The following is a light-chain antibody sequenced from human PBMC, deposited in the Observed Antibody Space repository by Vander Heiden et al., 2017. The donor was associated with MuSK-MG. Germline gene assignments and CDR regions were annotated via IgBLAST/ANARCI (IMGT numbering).Light chain of an antibody. CDR1: QSISSY. CDR3: QQSYSNPPVT. CDR2: AAS. J-gene: IGKJ5*01. V-gene: IGKV1-39*01. Sequence: DTQMTQSPSSLSASVGDRVTITCRASQSISSYLNWYQQKPGKAPKLLIYAASSLQSGVPSRFSGSGSGTDFTLTISSLQPEDFATYYCQQSYSNPPVTFGQGTRLEIK.